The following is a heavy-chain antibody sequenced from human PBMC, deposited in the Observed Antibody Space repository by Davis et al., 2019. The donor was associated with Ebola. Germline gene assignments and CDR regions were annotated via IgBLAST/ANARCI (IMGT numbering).Heavy chain of an antibody. CDR2: INWNGDNT. Sequence: LSLTCAASGFTFDNYGMSWVRQGPGKGLERVSDINWNGDNTHYADSVKGRFTISRDNAKNSLYLQMNGLRAEDTALYYCARWRCDSSGIYYFDYWGQGTLVTVSS. CDR1: GFTFDNYG. D-gene: IGHD3-22*01. J-gene: IGHJ4*02. V-gene: IGHV3-20*04. CDR3: ARWRCDSSGIYYFDY.